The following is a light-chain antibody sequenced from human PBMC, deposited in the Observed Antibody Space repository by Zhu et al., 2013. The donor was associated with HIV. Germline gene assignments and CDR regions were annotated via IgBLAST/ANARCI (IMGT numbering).Light chain of an antibody. V-gene: IGKV3-20*01. Sequence: EIVMTQSPATLSVSPGERATLSCRASQSVSSSYLAWYQQKPGQAPRLLIYGASSRATGIPDRFSGSGSGTDFTLTISRLEPEDFAVYYCQQYGSSIFTFGPGTKVDIK. J-gene: IGKJ3*01. CDR1: QSVSSSY. CDR3: QQYGSSIFT. CDR2: GAS.